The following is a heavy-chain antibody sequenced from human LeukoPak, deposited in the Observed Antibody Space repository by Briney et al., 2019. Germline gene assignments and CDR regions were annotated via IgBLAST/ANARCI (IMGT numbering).Heavy chain of an antibody. CDR3: ARDAGPYGSGKYFQH. Sequence: GGLRLSCAASGFTFSSYEMNWVRQAPGKGLERVSYISSSGSTIYYADSVKGRFTISRDNAKNSLYLQMNSLRAEDTAVYYCARDAGPYGSGKYFQHWGQGTLVTVSS. CDR1: GFTFSSYE. CDR2: ISSSGSTI. V-gene: IGHV3-48*03. J-gene: IGHJ1*01. D-gene: IGHD3-10*01.